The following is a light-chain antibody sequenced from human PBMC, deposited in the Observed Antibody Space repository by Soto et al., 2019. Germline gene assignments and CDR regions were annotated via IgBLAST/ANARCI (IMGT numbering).Light chain of an antibody. CDR2: DAS. CDR1: QSVRSF. Sequence: EIVLTQSPATLSLSPGESATLSCRASQSVRSFLALYTQKPGQAPRLLIYDASNRATGVPGRFSGSGSGTGFTLTISCLEPEDCAVFYCQHLSSWPPALSFGGGNKVE. J-gene: IGKJ4*01. V-gene: IGKV3-11*01. CDR3: QHLSSWPPALS.